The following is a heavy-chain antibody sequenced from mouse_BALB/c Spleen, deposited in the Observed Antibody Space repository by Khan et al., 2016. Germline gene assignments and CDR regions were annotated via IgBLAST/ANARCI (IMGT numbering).Heavy chain of an antibody. D-gene: IGHD1-1*01. Sequence: VQLQQSGAELVKPGASVKLSCTASGFNIKDTYMHWVKQRPEQGLEWIGRNDPANGNSKYDPKFQGKATIIVDKSSNTAYLQLSSLTSEDTAVDYCARRGPIYYDGSSYGYWGQGTTLTVAS. CDR3: ARRGPIYYDGSSYGY. J-gene: IGHJ2*01. CDR1: GFNIKDTY. CDR2: NDPANGNS. V-gene: IGHV14-3*02.